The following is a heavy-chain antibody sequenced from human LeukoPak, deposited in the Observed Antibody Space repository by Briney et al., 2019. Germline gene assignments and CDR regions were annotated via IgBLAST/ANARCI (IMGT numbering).Heavy chain of an antibody. J-gene: IGHJ4*02. V-gene: IGHV4-30-2*01. CDR3: ARGKYSSGWYLDY. Sequence: SQTLSLTCAVSGGSISSGGYSWSWIRQPPGKGLEWIGYIYHSGSTYYNPSLKSRVTISVDRSKNQFSLKLSSVTAADTAVYYCARGKYSSGWYLDYWGQGTLVIVSS. CDR1: GGSISSGGYS. D-gene: IGHD6-19*01. CDR2: IYHSGST.